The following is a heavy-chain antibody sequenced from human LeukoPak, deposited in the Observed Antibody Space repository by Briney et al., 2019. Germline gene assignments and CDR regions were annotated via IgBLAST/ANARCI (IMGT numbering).Heavy chain of an antibody. V-gene: IGHV3-74*01. CDR3: AREGLSY. D-gene: IGHD2-2*01. CDR2: ITSDGSST. Sequence: GGSLRLSCAASGFTFSSYWMHWVRPAPGKGLVWVSRITSDGSSTSYADSMKGRFTISRDNAKNTLYLQMNSLRAEDTAVYYCAREGLSYWGQGTLVTVSS. CDR1: GFTFSSYW. J-gene: IGHJ4*02.